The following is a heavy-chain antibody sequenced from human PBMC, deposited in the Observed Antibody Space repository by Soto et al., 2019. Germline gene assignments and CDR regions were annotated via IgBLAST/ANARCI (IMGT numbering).Heavy chain of an antibody. V-gene: IGHV5-51*01. Sequence: PXDSLTISRKGSGYFFTHYWIALVRQMPGKGLEWMGMIYPGDSDTKISPSVQGQVALSVDRSNNTVYLQWSSLKASDTAMYFCARRGGSYAGPPDYWGRGTLVTVSS. CDR2: IYPGDSDT. CDR3: ARRGGSYAGPPDY. D-gene: IGHD1-26*01. J-gene: IGHJ4*01. CDR1: GYFFTHYW.